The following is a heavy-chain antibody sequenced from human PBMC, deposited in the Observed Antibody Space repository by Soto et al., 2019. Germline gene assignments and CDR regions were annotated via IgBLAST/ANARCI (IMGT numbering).Heavy chain of an antibody. CDR2: IKNKANSYTT. CDR1: GFTFSAHY. Sequence: EVQLVESGGGLVQPGGSLRLSCAASGFTFSAHYMDWVRQAPGKGLEWVGRIKNKANSYTTEYAASVEGRFTISREDSQNSLYLPMNSLKTEDTAVYYCARVSLVGPSWGRYVEYWGQGSQVAVSS. V-gene: IGHV3-72*01. D-gene: IGHD1-26*01. J-gene: IGHJ4*02. CDR3: ARVSLVGPSWGRYVEY.